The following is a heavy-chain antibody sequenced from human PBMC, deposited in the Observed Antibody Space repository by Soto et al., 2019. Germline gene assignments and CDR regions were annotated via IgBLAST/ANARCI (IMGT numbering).Heavy chain of an antibody. CDR3: ARGRYGGYFDY. V-gene: IGHV4-39*01. Sequence: QLQLQESGPGLVKPSETLSLTCTVSGGSISSSSYYWGWIRQPPGKGLEWIGSIYYSGSTYYNPSLKRRVTISVDTSKNQFSLTLSSVTAADTAVYYCARGRYGGYFDYWGQGTLVTVSS. J-gene: IGHJ4*02. CDR2: IYYSGST. D-gene: IGHD1-26*01. CDR1: GGSISSSSYY.